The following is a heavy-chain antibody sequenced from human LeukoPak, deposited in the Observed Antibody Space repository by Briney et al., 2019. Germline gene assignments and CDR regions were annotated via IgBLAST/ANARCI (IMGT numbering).Heavy chain of an antibody. V-gene: IGHV4-39*01. Sequence: PSETLSLTCSVSGGSISSSTYYWGWIRQPPGKGLEWIGSIYYSGSTYYNPSLKSRVTISVDTSKNQVSLKLRSVTAADTAVYYCARGGRDGYTLYPLDYWGQGTLVTVSS. J-gene: IGHJ4*02. CDR1: GGSISSSTYY. CDR3: ARGGRDGYTLYPLDY. D-gene: IGHD5-24*01. CDR2: IYYSGST.